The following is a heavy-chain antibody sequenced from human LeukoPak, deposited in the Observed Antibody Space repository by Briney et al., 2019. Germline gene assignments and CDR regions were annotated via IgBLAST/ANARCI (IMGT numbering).Heavy chain of an antibody. CDR3: AKDPAVYYYDSSGYYSDYFDY. J-gene: IGHJ4*02. CDR2: ISYDGSNK. D-gene: IGHD3-22*01. V-gene: IGHV3-30-3*01. CDR1: GFTFSSYA. Sequence: PGRSLRLSCAASGFTFSSYAMHWVRQAPGKGLEWVAVISYDGSNKYYADSVKGRFTISRDNSKNTLYLQMNSLRAEDTAVYYCAKDPAVYYYDSSGYYSDYFDYWGQGTLVTVSS.